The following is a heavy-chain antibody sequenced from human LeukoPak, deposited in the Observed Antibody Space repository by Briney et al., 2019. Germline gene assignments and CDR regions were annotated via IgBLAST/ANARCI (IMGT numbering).Heavy chain of an antibody. Sequence: PSETLSLTCTVSGGSVSSGSYYWSWIRQPPGKGLEWIGYIYYSGSTNYNPSLKSRVTISVDTSKNQLSLKLSSVTAADTAVYYCARVRCSGGSCYSWYYGMDVWGQGTTVTVSS. V-gene: IGHV4-61*01. CDR3: ARVRCSGGSCYSWYYGMDV. CDR1: GGSVSSGSYY. J-gene: IGHJ6*02. CDR2: IYYSGST. D-gene: IGHD2-15*01.